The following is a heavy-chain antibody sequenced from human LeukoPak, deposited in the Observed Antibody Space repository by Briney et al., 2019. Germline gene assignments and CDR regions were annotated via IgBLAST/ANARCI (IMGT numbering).Heavy chain of an antibody. V-gene: IGHV4-34*01. Sequence: SETLSLTCAVYGGSFSDYCWSWIRQPPGKGLEWIGDINHSGSTNYNPSLKSRVTISVDTSKNQFSLKVSSVTAADTAVYYCARYYYDSSGYYWDYWGQGTLVTVSS. D-gene: IGHD3-22*01. CDR2: INHSGST. CDR3: ARYYYDSSGYYWDY. CDR1: GGSFSDYC. J-gene: IGHJ4*02.